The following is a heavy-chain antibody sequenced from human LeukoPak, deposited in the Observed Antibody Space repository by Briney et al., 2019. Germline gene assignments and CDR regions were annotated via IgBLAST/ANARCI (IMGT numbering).Heavy chain of an antibody. J-gene: IGHJ4*02. V-gene: IGHV3-23*01. CDR1: GFTFSVYA. CDR2: ISGSGGNT. D-gene: IGHD1-14*01. CDR3: AKLRNLNSDY. Sequence: GGSLRLSCAASGFTFSVYAMNWVREAPGRGREWVSTISGSGGNTYYAGSVRGRFTISRDNTKNTLYLQMNSLRAEDTAVYYCAKLRNLNSDYWGQGTLVTVSS.